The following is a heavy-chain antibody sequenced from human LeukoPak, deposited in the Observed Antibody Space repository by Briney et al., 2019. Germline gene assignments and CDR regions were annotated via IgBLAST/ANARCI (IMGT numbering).Heavy chain of an antibody. D-gene: IGHD5-18*01. J-gene: IGHJ6*02. CDR2: IWYDGSNK. V-gene: IGHV3-33*01. CDR1: GFTFSSYG. Sequence: PGRSLRLSRAASGFTFSSYGMHWVRQAPGKGLEWVAVIWYDGSNKYYADSVKGRFTISRDNSKNTLYLQMNSLRAEDTAVYYCARADTAMVDYGMDVWGQGTTVTVSS. CDR3: ARADTAMVDYGMDV.